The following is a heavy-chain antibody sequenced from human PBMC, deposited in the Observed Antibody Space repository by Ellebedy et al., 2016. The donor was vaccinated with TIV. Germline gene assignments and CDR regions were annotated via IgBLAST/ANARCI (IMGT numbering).Heavy chain of an antibody. CDR3: ARAPTNYDRDFDY. J-gene: IGHJ4*02. D-gene: IGHD3-22*01. Sequence: AASVKVSCKASGGTFSSYAISWVRQATGQGLEWMGWMNPNSGNTGYAQKFQGRVTMTRNTSISTAYMELSSLRSEDTAVYYCARAPTNYDRDFDYWGQGTLVTVSS. CDR2: MNPNSGNT. V-gene: IGHV1-8*02. CDR1: GGTFSSYA.